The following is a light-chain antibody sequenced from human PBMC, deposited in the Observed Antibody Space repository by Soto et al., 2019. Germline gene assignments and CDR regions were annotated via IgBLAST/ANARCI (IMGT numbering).Light chain of an antibody. CDR3: QQYNNYWT. CDR2: DAS. Sequence: ALQMTQSPSSLSASVGDRVTITCRASQGIRNDLAWYQQKPGKAPKLLIYDASTLQSGVPSRFSGSASGTDFTLTISSLQPEDFATYYCQQYNNYWTFGQGTKVDIK. J-gene: IGKJ1*01. V-gene: IGKV1-6*01. CDR1: QGIRND.